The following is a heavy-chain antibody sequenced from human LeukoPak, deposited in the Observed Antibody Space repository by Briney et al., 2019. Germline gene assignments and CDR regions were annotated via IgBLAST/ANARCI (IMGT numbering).Heavy chain of an antibody. Sequence: ASVKVSCKPSGYTFTSYGSSWVRQDPGQGLEWMGCISAYNGNTNYAQKLQGRVTMTTDTSTSTAYMELRSLRSDDTAVYYCARDAYCSGGSCSPAYFDYWGQGTQVTVSS. D-gene: IGHD2-15*01. V-gene: IGHV1-18*01. CDR3: ARDAYCSGGSCSPAYFDY. CDR1: GYTFTSYG. CDR2: ISAYNGNT. J-gene: IGHJ4*02.